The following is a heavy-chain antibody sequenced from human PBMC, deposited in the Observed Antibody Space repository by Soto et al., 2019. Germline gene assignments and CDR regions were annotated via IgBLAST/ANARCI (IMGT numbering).Heavy chain of an antibody. V-gene: IGHV3-33*01. J-gene: IGHJ6*02. Sequence: QVQLVESGGGVVQPGRSLRLSCAASGFTFSSYGMHWVRQAPGKGLEWVAVIWYDGSNKYYADSVKGRFTISRDNSKNTLYLQRNSLRAEDTAVYYCARDLQYYDFWSGYYSYYYGMDVWGQGTTVTVSS. D-gene: IGHD3-3*01. CDR2: IWYDGSNK. CDR1: GFTFSSYG. CDR3: ARDLQYYDFWSGYYSYYYGMDV.